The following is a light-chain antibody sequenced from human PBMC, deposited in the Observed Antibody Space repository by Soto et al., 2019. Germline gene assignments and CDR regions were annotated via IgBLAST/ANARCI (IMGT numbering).Light chain of an antibody. CDR2: AAS. Sequence: DIQMTQSPSSLSASVGDRVTISCRASQSVGNLLNWYQQRPGKAPRVLVYAASNLQSGIPSRFRGSGSGTDFTLTISNLQPEDFVTYFCQQSYSSPRTFGQGTKLEIK. CDR3: QQSYSSPRT. V-gene: IGKV1-39*01. J-gene: IGKJ2*01. CDR1: QSVGNL.